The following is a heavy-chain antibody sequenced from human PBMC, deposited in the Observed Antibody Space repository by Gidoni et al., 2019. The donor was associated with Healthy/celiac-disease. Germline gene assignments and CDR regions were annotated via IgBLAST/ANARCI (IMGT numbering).Heavy chain of an antibody. V-gene: IGHV4-34*01. Sequence: QVQLQQWGAGLLQPSATLSLTCAVYGGSFSGYYWSWIRQPPGKGLEWIGEINHSGSTNYNPSLKSRVTISVDTSKNQFSLKLSSVTAADTAVYYCARGTSSWFEAWFDPWGQGTLVTVSS. D-gene: IGHD6-13*01. CDR2: INHSGST. CDR3: ARGTSSWFEAWFDP. J-gene: IGHJ5*02. CDR1: GGSFSGYY.